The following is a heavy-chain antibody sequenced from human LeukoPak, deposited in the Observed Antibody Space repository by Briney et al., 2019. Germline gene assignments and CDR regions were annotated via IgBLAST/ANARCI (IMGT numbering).Heavy chain of an antibody. CDR3: ARVASGTLDY. V-gene: IGHV3-11*05. Sequence: PGGSLRLSCAASGFTFSDYYMSWVRQAPGKGLEWVSYISTSGSDTGYADSVKGRFIISRDNPKNMLYLQMNSLRAEDTAVYYCARVASGTLDYWGQGTLVTVSS. D-gene: IGHD6-25*01. J-gene: IGHJ4*02. CDR2: ISTSGSDT. CDR1: GFTFSDYY.